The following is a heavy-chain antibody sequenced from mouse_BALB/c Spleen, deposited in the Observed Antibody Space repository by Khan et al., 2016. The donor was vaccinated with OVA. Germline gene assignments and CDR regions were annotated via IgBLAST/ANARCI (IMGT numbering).Heavy chain of an antibody. CDR1: GFTFSTYG. D-gene: IGHD1-1*01. Sequence: EVVLVVSGGDLVKPEGSLKLSCAASGFTFSTYGMSWVRQTPDKRLEWVATISSGGSYTYYPDSVQGRFTISRDNAMNTLYLQLSSLKSEDTAMFYCARLAYYYDSEGFAYWGQGTLVTVSA. CDR3: ARLAYYYDSEGFAY. V-gene: IGHV5-6*01. J-gene: IGHJ3*01. CDR2: ISSGGSYT.